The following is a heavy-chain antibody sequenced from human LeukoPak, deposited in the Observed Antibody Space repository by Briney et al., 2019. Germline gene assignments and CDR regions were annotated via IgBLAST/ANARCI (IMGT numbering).Heavy chain of an antibody. V-gene: IGHV4-39*01. CDR1: GGSISSSSYY. D-gene: IGHD6-19*01. CDR3: ARHGENFSSGWYGVADY. J-gene: IGHJ4*02. Sequence: SETLSLTCTVSGGSISSSSYYWGWIRQPPGKGLEWIGSIYYSGSTYYNPSLKSRVTISVVTSKHQFSLKLSSVTAADTAVYYCARHGENFSSGWYGVADYWGQGTLVTVSS. CDR2: IYYSGST.